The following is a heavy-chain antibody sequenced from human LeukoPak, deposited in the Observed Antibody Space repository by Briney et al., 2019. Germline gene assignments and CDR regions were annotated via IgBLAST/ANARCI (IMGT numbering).Heavy chain of an antibody. D-gene: IGHD3-10*01. V-gene: IGHV3-48*01. CDR1: GFPFSGFN. CDR3: ARHYGSREFDF. J-gene: IGHJ4*02. CDR2: INSGSDLI. Sequence: SGGSLRLSCRASGFPFSGFNMNWVRPAPGKGLQWISYINSGSDLIYYAASVKGRFTISRDNAKNSLYLEMNNLRAEDTAVYYCARHYGSREFDFWGQGTLVTVSS.